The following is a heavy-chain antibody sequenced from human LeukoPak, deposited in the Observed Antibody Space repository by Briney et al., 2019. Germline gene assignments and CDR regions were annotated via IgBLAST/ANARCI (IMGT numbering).Heavy chain of an antibody. V-gene: IGHV3-43*01. CDR1: GFTFDDYT. CDR2: ISWDGGST. D-gene: IGHD3-16*01. CDR3: AKGSSWGGLDY. J-gene: IGHJ4*02. Sequence: GGSLRLSCAASGFTFDDYTMHWVRQAPGKGLEWVSLISWDGGSTYYADSVKGRFTISRDNSKNSLCLQMNSLRTEDTALYYCAKGSSWGGLDYWGQGTLVTVSS.